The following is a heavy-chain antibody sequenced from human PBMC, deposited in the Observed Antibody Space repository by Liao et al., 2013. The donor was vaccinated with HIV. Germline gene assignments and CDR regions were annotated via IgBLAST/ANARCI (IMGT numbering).Heavy chain of an antibody. D-gene: IGHD2-2*02. CDR2: INHSGST. CDR3: ARYCSSTSCYRQYYMDV. V-gene: IGHV4-34*01. Sequence: QVQLQQWGAGLLKPSETLSLTCAVYGGSFSGYYWSWIRQPPGKGLEWIGEINHSGSTNCNPSLKSRVTISVDTSMDQFSLKLSSVTAADTAVYYCARYCSSTSCYRQYYMDVWGKGTTVTVSS. CDR1: GGSFSGYY. J-gene: IGHJ6*03.